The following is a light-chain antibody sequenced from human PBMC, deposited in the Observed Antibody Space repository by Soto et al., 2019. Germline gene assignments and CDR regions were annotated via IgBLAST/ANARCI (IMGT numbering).Light chain of an antibody. J-gene: IGKJ4*01. CDR3: QQYNNWPLT. V-gene: IGKV3D-15*01. CDR2: GAS. Sequence: EIAMTQSPATLSVSPGERATLSCRASQSVSGNLAWYQQKPGQAPRLLIYGASNRATGIPARFSGSGSGTEFTLTISSLQSEDLAVYYCQQYNNWPLTFGGGTKVEIK. CDR1: QSVSGN.